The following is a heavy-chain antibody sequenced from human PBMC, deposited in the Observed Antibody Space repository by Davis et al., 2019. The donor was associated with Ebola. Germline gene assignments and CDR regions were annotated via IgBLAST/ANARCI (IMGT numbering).Heavy chain of an antibody. CDR1: GYNFATYW. V-gene: IGHV5-51*01. Sequence: GESLKISCRASGYNFATYWIGWVRQKPGKGLEWMGIIYPADSDTKYSPSFQGQVTISADKSISTAFLQWHSLKASDTAIYYCARHEYCFNNNCHPSVWGQGTLVTVSS. J-gene: IGHJ4*02. D-gene: IGHD2/OR15-2a*01. CDR2: IYPADSDT. CDR3: ARHEYCFNNNCHPSV.